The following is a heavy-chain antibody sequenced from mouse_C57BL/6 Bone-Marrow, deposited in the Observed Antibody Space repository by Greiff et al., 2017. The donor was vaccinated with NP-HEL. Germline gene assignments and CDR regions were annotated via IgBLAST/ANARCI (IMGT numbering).Heavy chain of an antibody. J-gene: IGHJ3*01. D-gene: IGHD2-4*01. V-gene: IGHV1-22*01. CDR3: ARRGASYDYDGAWFAY. CDR2: INPNNGGT. CDR1: GYTFTDYN. Sequence: VQLQQSGPELVKPGASVKMSCKASGYTFTDYNMHWVKQSHGKSLEWIGYINPNNGGTSYNQKFKGKATLTVTKSSSTAYMELRSLTSEDSAVYYCARRGASYDYDGAWFAYWGQGTLVTVSA.